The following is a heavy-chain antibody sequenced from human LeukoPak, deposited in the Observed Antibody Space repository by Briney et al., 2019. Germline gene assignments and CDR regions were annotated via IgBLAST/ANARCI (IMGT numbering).Heavy chain of an antibody. V-gene: IGHV1-2*02. CDR1: GYTFTGYY. CDR3: ARDRWSTAAAVHYYYYGMDV. D-gene: IGHD6-13*01. CDR2: INPNSGGT. Sequence: ASVKVSCKASGYTFTGYYMHWVRQAPGQGLEWMGWINPNSGGTNYGQKFQGRVTMTRDTSISTAYMELSRLRSDDTAVYYCARDRWSTAAAVHYYYYGMDVWGQGTTVTVSS. J-gene: IGHJ6*02.